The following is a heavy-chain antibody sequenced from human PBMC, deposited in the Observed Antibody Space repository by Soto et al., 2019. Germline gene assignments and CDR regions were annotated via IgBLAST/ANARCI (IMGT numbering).Heavy chain of an antibody. CDR1: GGSFSGYY. J-gene: IGHJ4*02. D-gene: IGHD6-13*01. CDR2: IYYSGST. CDR3: TAAATDY. Sequence: SETLSLTCAVYGGSFSGYYWSWIRQPPGKGLEWIGYIYYSGSTNYNPSLKSRVTISVDTSKNQFSLKLSSVTAADTAVYYCTAAATDYWGQGTLVTVSS. V-gene: IGHV4-59*01.